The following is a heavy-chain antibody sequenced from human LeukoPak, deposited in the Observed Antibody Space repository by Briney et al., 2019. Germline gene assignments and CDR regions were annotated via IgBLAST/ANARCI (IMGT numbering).Heavy chain of an antibody. CDR3: ARRRAYSSGWQADAFDI. CDR2: IYYSVST. D-gene: IGHD6-19*01. V-gene: IGHV4-59*01. CDR1: GGSTCSYY. J-gene: IGHJ3*02. Sequence: PGTLSLTCTVSGGSTCSYYWSRIRQPPGQGLEWIGYIYYSVSTNYHPSLKSRVTISVDMSKNQFSLKLSPGSAADTAVYYSARRRAYSSGWQADAFDIWGQGRMLTV.